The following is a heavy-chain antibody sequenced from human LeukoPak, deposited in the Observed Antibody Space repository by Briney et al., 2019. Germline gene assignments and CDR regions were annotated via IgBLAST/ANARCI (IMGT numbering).Heavy chain of an antibody. CDR2: IIPIFGTA. Sequence: ASVKVSCKASGYTFTSYGISWVRQAPGQGLEWMGGIIPIFGTANYAQKFQGRVTITADESTSTAYMELSSLRSEDTAVYYCARSGPKWEEYNWYYWGQGTLVTVSS. J-gene: IGHJ4*02. D-gene: IGHD1-20*01. CDR3: ARSGPKWEEYNWYY. V-gene: IGHV1-69*13. CDR1: GYTFTSYG.